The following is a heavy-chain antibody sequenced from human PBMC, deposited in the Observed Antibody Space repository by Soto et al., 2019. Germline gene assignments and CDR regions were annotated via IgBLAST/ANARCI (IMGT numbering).Heavy chain of an antibody. Sequence: QLQLQESGPGLVKPSETLSLTCTVSGGSISSSSCYWGWIRQPPGKGLEWIGYIYYSGSTNYNPSLKCRVTISVEASKTQGSRKLTSGTAAETTVYSGAGPPRGAATVTSVINWFDPWGQGALVTVSS. D-gene: IGHD4-17*01. CDR2: IYYSGST. CDR1: GGSISSSSCY. J-gene: IGHJ5*02. V-gene: IGHV4-39*01. CDR3: AGPPRGAATVTSVINWFDP.